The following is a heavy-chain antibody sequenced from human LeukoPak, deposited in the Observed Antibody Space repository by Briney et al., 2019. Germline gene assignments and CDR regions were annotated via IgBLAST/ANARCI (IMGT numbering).Heavy chain of an antibody. J-gene: IGHJ3*02. Sequence: SETLSLTCTVSGGSISSYYWSWIRQPPGKGLEWIGYIYYSGSTNYNPSLKSRVTISADTSKNQFSLKLSSVTAADTAVYYCARTGTPYYDFWSGYPDAFDIWGQGTLVTVSS. CDR2: IYYSGST. V-gene: IGHV4-59*01. D-gene: IGHD3-3*01. CDR1: GGSISSYY. CDR3: ARTGTPYYDFWSGYPDAFDI.